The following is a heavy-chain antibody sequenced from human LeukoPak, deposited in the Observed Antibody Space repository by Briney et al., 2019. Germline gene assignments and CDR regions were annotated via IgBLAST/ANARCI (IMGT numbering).Heavy chain of an antibody. J-gene: IGHJ5*02. CDR3: ARLWTDNWFDP. CDR1: GYTFTSYY. V-gene: IGHV1-46*01. D-gene: IGHD3/OR15-3a*01. CDR2: INPSGGNT. Sequence: ASVKVSCKASGYTFTSYYMHWVRQAPGQGLEWMGIINPSGGNTSYAQKFQGRVTMTRDTSTSTVYMELSSLRSEDTAVYYCARLWTDNWFDPWGQGTLVTVSS.